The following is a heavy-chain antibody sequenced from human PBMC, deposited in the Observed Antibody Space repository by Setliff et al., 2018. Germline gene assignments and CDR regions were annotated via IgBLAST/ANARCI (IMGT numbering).Heavy chain of an antibody. CDR3: ARDLIAVAATTAFDI. J-gene: IGHJ3*02. V-gene: IGHV1-2*02. CDR1: GYTFTGYS. CDR2: INPNSGGT. Sequence: SVKVSCQASGYTFTGYSMHWVRQAPGQGLEWMGWINPNSGGTNYAQKFQGRVTMTRDTSISTAYMELSRLRSDDTAMYYCARDLIAVAATTAFDIWGQGTMVTVSS. D-gene: IGHD6-19*01.